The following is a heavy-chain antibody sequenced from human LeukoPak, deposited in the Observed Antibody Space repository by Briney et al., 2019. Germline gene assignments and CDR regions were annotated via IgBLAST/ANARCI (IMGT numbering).Heavy chain of an antibody. Sequence: GGSLRLSCAASGFTFSSYSMNWVRQAPGKGLEWVSSISSSSSYIYYADSVKGRFTISRDNAKNSLYLQMNSLRAEDTAVYYCARARPGSGGSCYTYWGQGTLVTVSS. CDR3: ARARPGSGGSCYTY. CDR1: GFTFSSYS. V-gene: IGHV3-21*01. D-gene: IGHD2-15*01. CDR2: ISSSSSYI. J-gene: IGHJ4*02.